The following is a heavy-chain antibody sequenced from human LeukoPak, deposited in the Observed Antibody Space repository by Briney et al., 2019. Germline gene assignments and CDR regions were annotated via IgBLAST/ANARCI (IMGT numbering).Heavy chain of an antibody. V-gene: IGHV4-38-2*02. J-gene: IGHJ4*02. Sequence: SETLSLTCTVSGASINSGAYSWGWIRQPPGKGLEWIGSIYHSGSTYYNPSLKSRVTISVDTSKNQFSLKLSSVTAADTAVYYCARVRLAQYYFDYWGQGTLVTVSS. CDR2: IYHSGST. CDR3: ARVRLAQYYFDY. CDR1: GASINSGAYS. D-gene: IGHD6-19*01.